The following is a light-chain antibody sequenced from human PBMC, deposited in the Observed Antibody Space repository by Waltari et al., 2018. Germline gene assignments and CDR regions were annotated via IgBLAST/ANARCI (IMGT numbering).Light chain of an antibody. Sequence: DVGLTQSPLSLPVTLGQPASISCRPSQSLVYTDGISSLNWFHQRPGQAPRRLIYKVSIRDSGAPDRFSGSGSGTEFTLMISSVEADDVGVYFCMQATHWPVTFGQGTRLE. CDR2: KVS. CDR1: QSLVYTDGISS. V-gene: IGKV2-30*01. J-gene: IGKJ5*01. CDR3: MQATHWPVT.